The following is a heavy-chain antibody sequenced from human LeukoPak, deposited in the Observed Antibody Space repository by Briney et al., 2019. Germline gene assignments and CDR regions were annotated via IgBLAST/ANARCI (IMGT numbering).Heavy chain of an antibody. CDR3: ARGGGWGSGVKNWFDP. D-gene: IGHD6-25*01. V-gene: IGHV3-23*01. J-gene: IGHJ5*02. CDR1: GFTFSNYA. Sequence: GGSLRLSCAVSGFTFSNYATSWVRQAPGKGLEWVSALSIGGVNTYYADSVKGRFTISRDNSKNTLYLQMNSLRAEDTAVYYCARGGGWGSGVKNWFDPWGQGTLVTVSS. CDR2: LSIGGVNT.